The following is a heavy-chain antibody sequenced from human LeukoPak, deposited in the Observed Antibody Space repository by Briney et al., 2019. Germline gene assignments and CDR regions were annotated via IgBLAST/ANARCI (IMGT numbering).Heavy chain of an antibody. CDR1: GFTFSSYS. CDR2: ISSSSSYI. CDR3: AKQQWLVRHYFDY. V-gene: IGHV3-21*04. D-gene: IGHD6-19*01. J-gene: IGHJ4*02. Sequence: GGSLRLSCAASGFTFSSYSMNWVRQAPGKGLEWVSSISSSSSYIYYADSVKGRFTISRDNAKNSLYLQMNSLRAEDTAVYYCAKQQWLVRHYFDYWGQGTLVTVSS.